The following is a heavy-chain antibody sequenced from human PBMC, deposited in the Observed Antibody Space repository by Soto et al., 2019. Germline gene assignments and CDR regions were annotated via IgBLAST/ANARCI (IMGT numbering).Heavy chain of an antibody. CDR3: AKEQSFQALRFLEWTFDY. V-gene: IGHV3-30*18. CDR1: GFTFSSYG. J-gene: IGHJ4*02. Sequence: GGSLRLSCAASGFTFSSYGMHWVRQAPGKGLEWVAVISYDGSNKYYADSEKGRFTISRDNSKNTLYLQMNSLRAEDTAVYYCAKEQSFQALRFLEWTFDYWGQGTLVTVSS. D-gene: IGHD3-3*01. CDR2: ISYDGSNK.